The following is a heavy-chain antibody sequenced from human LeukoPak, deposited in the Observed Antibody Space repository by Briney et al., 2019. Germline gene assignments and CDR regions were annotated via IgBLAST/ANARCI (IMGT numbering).Heavy chain of an antibody. V-gene: IGHV3-15*07. Sequence: GGSLRLSCATSDFTFGNAWMNWVRQAPGKGLEWVGRIRSNSDGGTIDYAAPVKGRFTLSRDDSKTTLYLQMNSLQTEDTAVYYCATDFYDSTWGQGTLVTVSS. CDR3: ATDFYDST. D-gene: IGHD3-22*01. CDR1: DFTFGNAW. J-gene: IGHJ5*02. CDR2: IRSNSDGGTI.